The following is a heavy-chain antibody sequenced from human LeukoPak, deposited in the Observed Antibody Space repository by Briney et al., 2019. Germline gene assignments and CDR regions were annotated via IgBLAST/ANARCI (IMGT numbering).Heavy chain of an antibody. V-gene: IGHV3-53*04. CDR2: IYSGGST. CDR1: GFTVSSNY. J-gene: IGHJ3*02. CDR3: ARTEGDAFDI. Sequence: GGSLRLSCAASGFTVSSNYMSWVRQAPGKGLEWASVIYSGGSTYYADSVKGRFTISRHNSKNTLYLQMNSLRAEDTAVYYCARTEGDAFDIWGQGTMVTVSS.